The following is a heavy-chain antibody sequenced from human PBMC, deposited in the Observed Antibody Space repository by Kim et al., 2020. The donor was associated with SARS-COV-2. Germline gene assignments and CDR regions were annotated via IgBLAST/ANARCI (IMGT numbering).Heavy chain of an antibody. J-gene: IGHJ4*02. Sequence: NYHPSLNSRVTISVDTSKKQFSLKLSSVTAADTAVHYCARSGRSGYNIDFWGQGILVTVSS. D-gene: IGHD3-3*01. CDR3: ARSGRSGYNIDF. V-gene: IGHV4-34*01.